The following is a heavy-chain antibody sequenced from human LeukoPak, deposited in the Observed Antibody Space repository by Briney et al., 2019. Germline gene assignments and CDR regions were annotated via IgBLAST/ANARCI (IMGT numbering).Heavy chain of an antibody. J-gene: IGHJ4*02. Sequence: GGSLRLSCAASGFSFSNYAMSWVRQAPGKGLEWVSAISGSGAGTYYADSVKGRFSISRDNSKNTLYLQMNSLRAEDTAIYYCAKYQRELDYWGQGTLVTVSS. CDR1: GFSFSNYA. CDR2: ISGSGAGT. V-gene: IGHV3-23*01. D-gene: IGHD1-1*01. CDR3: AKYQRELDY.